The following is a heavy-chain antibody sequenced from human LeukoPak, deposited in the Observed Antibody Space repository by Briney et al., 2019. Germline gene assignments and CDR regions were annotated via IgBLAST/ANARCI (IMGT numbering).Heavy chain of an antibody. V-gene: IGHV3-21*01. Sequence: PGGVLRLSCAASGFTFSSYSMNWVRQAPGEGLGWVSSISSSSSYIYYADSVKGRFTISRDNAKNSLYLQMNSLRAEDTAVYYCARGVVATSETPSDFDYWGQGTLVTVSS. CDR2: ISSSSSYI. J-gene: IGHJ4*02. CDR3: ARGVVATSETPSDFDY. D-gene: IGHD5-12*01. CDR1: GFTFSSYS.